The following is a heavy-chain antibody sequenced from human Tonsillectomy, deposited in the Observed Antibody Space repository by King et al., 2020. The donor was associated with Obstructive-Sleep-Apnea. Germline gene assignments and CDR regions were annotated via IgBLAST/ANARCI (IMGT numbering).Heavy chain of an antibody. Sequence: VQLQESGPGLVKPSETLSLTCTGSGGSISRYYWSWIRQPPGKGLDWIGDIYYSGGTNYNPSLNSRFTISVDTSKNQFPPQLSSVTAADTAVDYCARTLSIAAAGTGWYFDLWGRGTLVTVSS. CDR2: IYYSGGT. CDR3: ARTLSIAAAGTGWYFDL. J-gene: IGHJ2*01. D-gene: IGHD6-13*01. CDR1: GGSISRYY. V-gene: IGHV4-59*01.